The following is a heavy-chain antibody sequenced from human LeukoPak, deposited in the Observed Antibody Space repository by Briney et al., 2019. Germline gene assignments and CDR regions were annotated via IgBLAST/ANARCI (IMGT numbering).Heavy chain of an antibody. J-gene: IGHJ6*03. CDR2: IYYSGST. V-gene: IGHV4-39*07. D-gene: IGHD6-13*01. Sequence: SETLSLTCTVSGGSISSSSYYWGWIRQPPGKGLEWIGSIYYSGSTYYNPSLKSRVTISVDTSKNQFSLKLSSVTAADTVVYYCAREKGGDSSWYYYYYYMDVWGKGTTVTVSS. CDR1: GGSISSSSYY. CDR3: AREKGGDSSWYYYYYYMDV.